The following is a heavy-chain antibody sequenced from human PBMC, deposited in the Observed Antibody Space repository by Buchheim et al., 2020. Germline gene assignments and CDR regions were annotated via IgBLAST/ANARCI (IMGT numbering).Heavy chain of an antibody. J-gene: IGHJ4*02. CDR2: IWYDGSNK. D-gene: IGHD6-25*01. CDR3: ARPADGFTFDY. CDR1: GFTFSSYG. V-gene: IGHV3-33*01. Sequence: QVQLVESGGGVVQPGRSLRLSCAASGFTFSSYGMHWVRQAPGKGLEGVAVIWYDGSNKYYADSVKGRFTISRDNSKNTLYLQMNSLRAEDTAVYYCARPADGFTFDYWGQGTL.